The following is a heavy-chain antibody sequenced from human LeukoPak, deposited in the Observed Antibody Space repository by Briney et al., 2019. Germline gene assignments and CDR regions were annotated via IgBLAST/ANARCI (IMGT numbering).Heavy chain of an antibody. CDR1: GYTFTSYG. D-gene: IGHD2-15*01. CDR3: ARGFSGPATPYFDY. J-gene: IGHJ4*02. V-gene: IGHV1-69*06. CDR2: IIPIVDTP. Sequence: ASVKVSCKASGYTFTSYGISWVRQAPGQGLEWMGGIIPIVDTPNYAQKFQGRVTITADKSTSTAYMELSSLRSEDTAVYFCARGFSGPATPYFDYWGQGTLVTVSS.